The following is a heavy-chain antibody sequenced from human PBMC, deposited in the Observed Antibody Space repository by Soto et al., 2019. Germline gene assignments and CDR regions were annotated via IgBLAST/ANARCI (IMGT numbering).Heavy chain of an antibody. J-gene: IGHJ6*03. CDR1: GYTFSGSA. V-gene: IGHV3-73*01. Sequence: PGGSLRLSCAASGYTFSGSAMHWVRQASGKGLEWVGRIRSKANSYATAYAASVKGRFTISRDDSKNTAYLQMNSLKTEDTAVYYCNRHSPTDYYYYYMDVWGKGTTVTVSS. CDR3: NRHSPTDYYYYYMDV. CDR2: IRSKANSYAT.